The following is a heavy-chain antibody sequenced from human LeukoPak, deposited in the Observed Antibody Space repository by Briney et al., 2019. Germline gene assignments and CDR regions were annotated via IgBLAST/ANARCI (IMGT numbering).Heavy chain of an antibody. D-gene: IGHD6-19*01. CDR1: GFTFSTYG. CDR3: AGILSSAWGELGY. CDR2: IRSDGSNE. V-gene: IGHV3-30*02. Sequence: PGGSLRLSCAASGFTFSTYGIHWVRQAPGKGLEWVAFIRSDGSNEYYADSVKGRFTISRDNSKNTLFLQMNSLRAEDTAVYYCAGILSSAWGELGYWGQGTLVTVSS. J-gene: IGHJ4*02.